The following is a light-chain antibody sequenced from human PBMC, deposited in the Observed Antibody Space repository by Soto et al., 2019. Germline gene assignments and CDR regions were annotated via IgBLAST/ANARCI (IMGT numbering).Light chain of an antibody. CDR3: QQSYNTPFT. V-gene: IGKV1-39*01. CDR2: AAS. CDR1: QSIATF. J-gene: IGKJ3*01. Sequence: DIQMTQSPSSLSASVGDRATIACRASQSIATFLNWYRQKPGRAPQLLIHAASSLQSGVSSRFSGSGSGTDFTLTISSLQPEDFATYYCQQSYNTPFTFGPGTKVDIK.